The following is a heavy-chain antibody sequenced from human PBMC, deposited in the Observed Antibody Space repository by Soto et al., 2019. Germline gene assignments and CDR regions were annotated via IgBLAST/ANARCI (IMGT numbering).Heavy chain of an antibody. J-gene: IGHJ6*02. V-gene: IGHV1-18*01. D-gene: IGHD3-9*01. Sequence: QVQLVQSGVEVREPGASVKVSCKAVRYIFTNYGVSWVRQAPGQGLEWMGWITTYNGNTEYAQKFQGRVTMTTDASTIPAYMELGSLRPDDPAIYYSARALTVHGMDGWRQETTVTVSS. CDR2: ITTYNGNT. CDR1: RYIFTNYG. CDR3: ARALTVHGMDG.